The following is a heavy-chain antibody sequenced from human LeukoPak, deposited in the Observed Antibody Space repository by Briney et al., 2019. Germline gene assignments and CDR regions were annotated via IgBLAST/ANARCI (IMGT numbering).Heavy chain of an antibody. J-gene: IGHJ4*02. CDR1: GFTFSSYA. CDR2: ISGSGGST. V-gene: IGHV3-23*01. CDR3: AREEWDLLRGGYYFDY. Sequence: PGGSLRLSCAVSGFTFSSYAMSWVRQAPGKGLEWVSAISGSGGSTYYADSVKGRFTISRDNSKNRLYLQMNYLRAEDTAVYYCAREEWDLLRGGYYFDYWGQGTLVTVSS. D-gene: IGHD1-26*01.